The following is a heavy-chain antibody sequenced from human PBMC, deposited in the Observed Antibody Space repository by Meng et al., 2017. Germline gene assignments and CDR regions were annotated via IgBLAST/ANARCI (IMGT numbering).Heavy chain of an antibody. V-gene: IGHV4-31*11. Sequence: HVQLQESGPGWVKPSKTLSLTCAVSGGAISSGGYYWSWIRQHPGKGLEWIGYIYYSGSTYYNPSLKSRVTISVDTSKNQFSLKLSSVTAADTAVYYCVTAPITMVRGVIITKWFDPWGQGTLVTVSS. CDR2: IYYSGST. D-gene: IGHD3-10*01. CDR1: GGAISSGGYY. CDR3: VTAPITMVRGVIITKWFDP. J-gene: IGHJ5*02.